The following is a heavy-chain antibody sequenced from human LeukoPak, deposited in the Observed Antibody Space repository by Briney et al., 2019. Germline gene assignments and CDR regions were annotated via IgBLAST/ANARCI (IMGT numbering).Heavy chain of an antibody. J-gene: IGHJ4*02. CDR3: ARDLYGDYVRGVDY. CDR1: GFTFDDYG. CDR2: INWNGGST. D-gene: IGHD4-17*01. Sequence: GGSLRLSCAASGFTFDDYGMSWVRQAPGKGLEWVSGINWNGGSTGYADSVKGRFTISRDNAKNSLYLRMNSLRAEDTAVYYCARDLYGDYVRGVDYWGQGTLVTVSS. V-gene: IGHV3-20*04.